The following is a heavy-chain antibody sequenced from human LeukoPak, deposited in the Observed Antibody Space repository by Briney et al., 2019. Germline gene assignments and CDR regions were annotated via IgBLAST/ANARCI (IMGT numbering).Heavy chain of an antibody. V-gene: IGHV4-30-4*01. D-gene: IGHD3-22*01. CDR1: GGSISSGDYY. Sequence: PSETLSLTCTVSGGSISSGDYYWSWIRQPPGKGLEWIGYIYYSGSTYYNPSLKSRVTISVDTSKNQFSLKLSSVTAADTAVYYCARGGATYYYDSSGYYGAFDIWGQGTMVTVSS. J-gene: IGHJ3*02. CDR2: IYYSGST. CDR3: ARGGATYYYDSSGYYGAFDI.